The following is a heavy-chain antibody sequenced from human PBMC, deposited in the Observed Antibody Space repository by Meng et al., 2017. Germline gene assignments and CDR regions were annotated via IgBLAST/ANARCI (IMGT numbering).Heavy chain of an antibody. CDR1: GGTFSSYA. CDR3: ARSGPYYYYYGMDV. CDR2: IIPIFGTA. Sequence: SVKVSCKASGGTFSSYAISWVRQAPGQGLEWMGGIIPIFGTANYAQKFQGRVTITTDESTSTAYMERSSLRSEDTAVYYCARSGPYYYYYGMDVWGQGTTVTVSS. V-gene: IGHV1-69*05. J-gene: IGHJ6*02. D-gene: IGHD3-10*01.